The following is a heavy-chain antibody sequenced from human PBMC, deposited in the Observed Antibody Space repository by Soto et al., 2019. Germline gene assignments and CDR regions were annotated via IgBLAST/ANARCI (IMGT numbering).Heavy chain of an antibody. J-gene: IGHJ4*01. V-gene: IGHV3-23*01. D-gene: IGHD3-10*01. CDR3: AKQRAGYGSGSATYYFYF. CDR1: GFTFSTYD. CDR2: LSGSGGTT. Sequence: EVQLLESGGGLVQPGGSLRLSCSTSGFTFSTYDMNWVRQAPGKGLEWVSALSGSGGTTYYADSVRGRFTISRDNSKNTLFLQRTSLGAADTALYYRAKQRAGYGSGSATYYFYFWDHGAPVTVSS.